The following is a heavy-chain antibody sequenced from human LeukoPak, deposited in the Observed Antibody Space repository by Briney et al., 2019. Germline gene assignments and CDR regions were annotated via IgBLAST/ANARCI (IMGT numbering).Heavy chain of an antibody. V-gene: IGHV3-11*04. CDR2: ISSSGSTI. CDR3: ARGTSTSVVTPLAY. CDR1: GFSFSDYY. J-gene: IGHJ4*02. Sequence: GGSLRLSCAASGFSFSDYYMSWIRQAPGKGLEWVSYISSSGSTIYYADSVKGRFTNSRDNAKNTLYLQMNTLRAEDTAMYYCARGTSTSVVTPLAYWGQGTLVTVSS. D-gene: IGHD4-23*01.